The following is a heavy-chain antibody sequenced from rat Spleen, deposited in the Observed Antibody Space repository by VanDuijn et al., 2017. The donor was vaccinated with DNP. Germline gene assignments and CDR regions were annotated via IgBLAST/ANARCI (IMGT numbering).Heavy chain of an antibody. Sequence: EVQLQESGPGLVKPSQSLSLTCSVTGYSITSNYWAWIRKFPGNKMEWMGFISYSGSASYNPSLKSRFSITRDTSKNQFFLQLNSVTTEDTATYYCARFGPDLDYWGPGVMVTVSS. J-gene: IGHJ2*01. CDR2: ISYSGSA. D-gene: IGHD3-1*01. CDR3: ARFGPDLDY. CDR1: GYSITSNY. V-gene: IGHV3-1*01.